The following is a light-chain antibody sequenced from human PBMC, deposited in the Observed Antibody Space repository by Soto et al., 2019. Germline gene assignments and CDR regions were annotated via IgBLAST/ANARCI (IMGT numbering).Light chain of an antibody. CDR1: QSISSSY. J-gene: IGKJ5*01. Sequence: EIVLTQSPGTLSLSPGKSATLXXRASQSISSSYLAWYQQRPGQAPRLXXHDASHRAAGIPARFSGSGFGTDFTLTISSLEPEDAAVYYCQQRSNWPPITFGQGTRLEIK. CDR3: QQRSNWPPIT. V-gene: IGKV3D-20*02. CDR2: DAS.